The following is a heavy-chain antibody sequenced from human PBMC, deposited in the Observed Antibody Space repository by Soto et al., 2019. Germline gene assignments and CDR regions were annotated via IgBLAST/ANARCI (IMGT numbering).Heavy chain of an antibody. V-gene: IGHV3-23*01. J-gene: IGHJ4*02. CDR1: GFTFSSYA. CDR2: ISGSGGSA. Sequence: EVQLLESGGGLVQPGGSLRISCAASGFTFSSYAMSWVRQAPGKGLECLSTISGSGGSAYYADSVKARFTITRDNSKNTLHLQMNSLRAEDTDVYYCAKASDYDDILTGLHWGQGTLVTVSA. D-gene: IGHD3-9*01. CDR3: AKASDYDDILTGLH.